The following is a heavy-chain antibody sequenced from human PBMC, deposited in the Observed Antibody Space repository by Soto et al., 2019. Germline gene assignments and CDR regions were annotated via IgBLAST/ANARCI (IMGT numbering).Heavy chain of an antibody. CDR1: GFTFSSYG. V-gene: IGHV3-33*01. CDR2: IWYDGSNK. J-gene: IGHJ3*02. CDR3: ARAGDSSGYASDI. Sequence: GGSLRLSCAASGFTFSSYGMHWVRQAPGKGLEWVAVIWYDGSNKYYADSVKGRFTISRDNSKNTLYLQMNSLRAEDTAVYYCARAGDSSGYASDIWGQGTMVTVSS. D-gene: IGHD3-22*01.